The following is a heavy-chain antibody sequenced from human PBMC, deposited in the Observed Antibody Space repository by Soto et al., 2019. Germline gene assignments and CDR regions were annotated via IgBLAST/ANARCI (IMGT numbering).Heavy chain of an antibody. CDR3: ATGPYCSSTSCSYYFDY. J-gene: IGHJ4*02. CDR1: GYTLTELS. CDR2: FDPEDGET. Sequence: QVQLVQSGAEVKKPGASVKVSCKVSGYTLTELSMHWVRQAPGKGLAGMGGFDPEDGETIYAQKFQGRVTMTEDTSTDTAYMELSSLRSEDTAVYYCATGPYCSSTSCSYYFDYWGQGTLVTVSS. D-gene: IGHD2-2*01. V-gene: IGHV1-24*01.